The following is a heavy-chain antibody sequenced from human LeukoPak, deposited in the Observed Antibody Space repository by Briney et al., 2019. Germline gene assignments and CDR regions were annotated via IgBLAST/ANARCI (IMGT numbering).Heavy chain of an antibody. CDR1: GYTFTSYA. V-gene: IGHV1-3*01. D-gene: IGHD2-21*01. CDR2: INAGNGNT. Sequence: ASVKVSCKASGYTFTSYAMHWVRQAPGQRLEWMGWINAGNGNTKYSQKFQGRVTITRDTSASTAYMELSSLRSEDTAVYYCARDLGNILWWRYYFDYWGQGTLVTVSS. CDR3: ARDLGNILWWRYYFDY. J-gene: IGHJ4*02.